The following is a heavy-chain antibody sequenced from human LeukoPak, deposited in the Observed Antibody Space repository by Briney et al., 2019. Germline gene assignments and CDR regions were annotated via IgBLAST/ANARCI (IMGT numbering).Heavy chain of an antibody. D-gene: IGHD3-22*01. CDR3: ARDYYDSSVYQYYYDS. Sequence: SETLSLTCTVSGGSITNHYWTWIRQTPGKGLEWIGYVSHSGSTNYHPSLASRVTISLDTSKNRFSLNLKSVTAADTAVYYCARDYYDSSVYQYYYDSWGQGTLVIVSS. CDR2: VSHSGST. J-gene: IGHJ4*02. CDR1: GGSITNHY. V-gene: IGHV4-59*11.